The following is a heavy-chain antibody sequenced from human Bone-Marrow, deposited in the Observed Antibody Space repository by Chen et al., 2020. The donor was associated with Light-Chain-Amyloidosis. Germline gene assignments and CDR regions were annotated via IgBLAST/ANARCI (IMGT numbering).Heavy chain of an antibody. V-gene: IGHV6-1*01. D-gene: IGHD2-21*02. CDR1: GDTVSSNIVA. CDR3: TRSSGDEQGY. CDR2: TYYRSKWYN. Sequence: QVQLQQSGPGLVKPSQTLSLTCAISGDTVSSNIVAWNWIRQSPSRGLEWLGRTYYRSKWYNEYAESMKSRITINPDTSKNQFSLHLNSVTPEDTAVHYCTRSSGDEQGYWGQGTLVTVSS. J-gene: IGHJ4*02.